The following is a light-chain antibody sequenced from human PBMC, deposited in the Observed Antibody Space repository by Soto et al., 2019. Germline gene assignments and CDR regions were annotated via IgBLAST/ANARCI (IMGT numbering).Light chain of an antibody. CDR2: KAS. J-gene: IGKJ1*01. CDR3: QQYDSFSVT. CDR1: QSISVW. V-gene: IGKV1-5*03. Sequence: DIQLTQSPSFLSASVGDRVSITCRASQSISVWLAWYQQTAGKAPNILIYKASRLESGVPSRFSGSGSGTEFTLTISRLQPEDFETYYCQQYDSFSVTFGQGTKVDIK.